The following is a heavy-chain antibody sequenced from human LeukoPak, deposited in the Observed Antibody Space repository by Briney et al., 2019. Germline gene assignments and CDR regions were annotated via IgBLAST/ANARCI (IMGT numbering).Heavy chain of an antibody. D-gene: IGHD1-14*01. Sequence: GESLKISCKDSGYNFTTYWISWVRQMPGKGLERMGRIDPSDSYTKYSPSFQGHVTISADKSINTAYLQWSSLRASDTAMYYCARLVEFDRIDYWGQGTLVTVSS. J-gene: IGHJ4*02. CDR2: IDPSDSYT. CDR3: ARLVEFDRIDY. V-gene: IGHV5-10-1*01. CDR1: GYNFTTYW.